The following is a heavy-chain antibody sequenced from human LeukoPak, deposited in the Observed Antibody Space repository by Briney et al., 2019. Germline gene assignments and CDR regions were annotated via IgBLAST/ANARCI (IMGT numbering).Heavy chain of an antibody. D-gene: IGHD1-1*01. CDR3: ARQSSTDYYYYGLDV. Sequence: SQTLSLTCAISGDRVSSNSAAWNWIRQSPSRGLEWLGRTYYRSKWHYDYAESVKRRITVNPDTSKNQFSLQLNSVTPEDTAVYYCARQSSTDYYYYGLDVRGQGTTVAVSS. V-gene: IGHV6-1*01. CDR2: TYYRSKWHY. CDR1: GDRVSSNSAA. J-gene: IGHJ6*02.